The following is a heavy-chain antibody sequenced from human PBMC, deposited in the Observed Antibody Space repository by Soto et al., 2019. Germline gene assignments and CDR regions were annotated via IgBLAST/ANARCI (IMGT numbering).Heavy chain of an antibody. V-gene: IGHV3-9*01. CDR1: GFTFDDYA. Sequence: PGGSLRLSCAASGFTFDDYAMHWVRQAPGKGLEWVSGISWNSGSIGYADSVKGRFTISRDNAKNSLYLQMNSLRAEDTALYYCARGLGGWYLFDYWGQGTLVTVSS. CDR2: ISWNSGSI. CDR3: ARGLGGWYLFDY. D-gene: IGHD6-19*01. J-gene: IGHJ4*02.